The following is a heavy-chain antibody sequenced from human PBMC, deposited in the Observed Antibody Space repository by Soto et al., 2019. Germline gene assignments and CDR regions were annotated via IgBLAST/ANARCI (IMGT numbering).Heavy chain of an antibody. Sequence: QVQLQESGPGLVKPSQTLSLTCTVSGGSISSGGYYWSWIRQHPGKGLEWIGYIYYSGSTYYNPSLKSRVTISVDTSKNQCSLKLSSVTAADTAVYYCARDHYYGSGSYIHYYYGMDVWGQGNTVTVSS. CDR2: IYYSGST. V-gene: IGHV4-31*03. J-gene: IGHJ6*02. CDR1: GGSISSGGYY. CDR3: ARDHYYGSGSYIHYYYGMDV. D-gene: IGHD3-10*01.